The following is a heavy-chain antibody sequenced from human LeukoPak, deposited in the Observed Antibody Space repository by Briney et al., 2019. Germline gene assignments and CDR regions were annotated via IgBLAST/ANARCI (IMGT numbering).Heavy chain of an antibody. Sequence: GGSLRLSCAASGFTFSSYAMHWVRQAPGKGLEWVAVISYDGSNKYYADSVKGRFTISRDNSKNTLYLQMNSLRAEDTAVYYCARDEYSYGYYYYGMDVWGQGTTVTVSS. CDR1: GFTFSSYA. V-gene: IGHV3-30-3*01. CDR3: ARDEYSYGYYYYGMDV. D-gene: IGHD5-18*01. J-gene: IGHJ6*02. CDR2: ISYDGSNK.